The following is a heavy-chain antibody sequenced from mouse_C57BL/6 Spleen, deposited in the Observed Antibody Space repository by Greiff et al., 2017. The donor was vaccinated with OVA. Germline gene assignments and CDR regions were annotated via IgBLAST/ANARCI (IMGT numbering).Heavy chain of an antibody. CDR1: GYTFTDYE. CDR2: IDPETGGT. CDR3: TRSWYYGSSPFDY. V-gene: IGHV1-15*01. Sequence: VQLQQSGAELVRPGASVTLSCKASGYTFTDYEMHWVKQTPVHGLEWIGAIDPETGGTAYNQKFKGKAILTADKSSSTAYMELRSLTSEDSAVYYCTRSWYYGSSPFDYWGQGTTLTVSS. J-gene: IGHJ2*01. D-gene: IGHD1-1*01.